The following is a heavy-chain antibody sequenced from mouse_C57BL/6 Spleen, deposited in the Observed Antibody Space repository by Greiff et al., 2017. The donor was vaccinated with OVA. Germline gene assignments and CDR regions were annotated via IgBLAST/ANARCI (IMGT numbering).Heavy chain of an antibody. J-gene: IGHJ4*01. CDR1: GYTFTDSY. D-gene: IGHD1-1*01. Sequence: VQLQQSGPELVKPGASVKISCKASGYTFTDSYMNWVKQRHGTSLEWIVDINPNNGGTSYNQKYKGKATLTVDKSASTAYMELRSLTSEDSAVYYCARSRHYGGVPYYYAMDYWGQGTSVTVSS. V-gene: IGHV1-26*01. CDR2: INPNNGGT. CDR3: ARSRHYGGVPYYYAMDY.